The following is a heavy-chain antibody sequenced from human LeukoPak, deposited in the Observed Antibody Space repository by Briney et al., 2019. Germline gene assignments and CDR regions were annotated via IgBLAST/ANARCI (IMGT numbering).Heavy chain of an antibody. J-gene: IGHJ6*02. CDR1: GFPFSNAW. V-gene: IGHV3-15*01. D-gene: IGHD5-24*01. CDR3: TTAGEMATISYGMDV. Sequence: PGGSLRLSCAASGFPFSNAWMSWVRPAPGKGLEWVGRFKSKTDGGTTDYPAPVKGRFTISRDDSKNTLYLQMNSLKTEDTAVYYCTTAGEMATISYGMDVWGQGTTVTVSS. CDR2: FKSKTDGGTT.